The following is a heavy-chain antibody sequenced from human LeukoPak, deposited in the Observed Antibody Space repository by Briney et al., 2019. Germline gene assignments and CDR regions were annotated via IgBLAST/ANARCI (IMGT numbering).Heavy chain of an antibody. CDR1: GGSISSYY. D-gene: IGHD4-17*01. J-gene: IGHJ2*01. Sequence: SETLSLTCTVSGGSISSYYWSWIRQPPGEGLEWIGFIYHSGSTNYNPSLKSRVTISVDTSTNQFSLKMKSVTAADTAVYYCARDRTGDWYFDLWGRGTLVTVSS. CDR3: ARDRTGDWYFDL. CDR2: IYHSGST. V-gene: IGHV4-59*12.